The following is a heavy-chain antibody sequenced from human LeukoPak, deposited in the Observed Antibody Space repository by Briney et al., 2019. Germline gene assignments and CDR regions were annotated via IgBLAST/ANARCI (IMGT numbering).Heavy chain of an antibody. J-gene: IGHJ5*02. Sequence: ASVKVSCKASGYTFTRYGISWVRQAPGQGLEWMGWISAYNGNTNYAQNLQGRVTMTTDTSTSTAYMELRSLRSDDTAVYYCARGSITMVRGVIYDNWFDPWGQGTLVTVSS. CDR3: ARGSITMVRGVIYDNWFDP. CDR2: ISAYNGNT. D-gene: IGHD3-10*01. CDR1: GYTFTRYG. V-gene: IGHV1-18*01.